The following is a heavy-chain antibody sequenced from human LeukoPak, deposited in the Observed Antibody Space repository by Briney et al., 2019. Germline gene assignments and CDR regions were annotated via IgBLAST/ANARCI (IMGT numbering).Heavy chain of an antibody. J-gene: IGHJ4*02. D-gene: IGHD6-6*01. CDR2: IYHSGST. CDR3: ARGEESIAARRALRY. CDR1: GGSISSGGYY. Sequence: SQTLSLTCTVSGGSISSGGYYWSWIRQPPGKGLEWIGYIYHSGSTYYNPSLKSRVTISVDRSKNQFSLKLSSVTAADTAVYYCARGEESIAARRALRYWGQGTLVTVSS. V-gene: IGHV4-30-2*01.